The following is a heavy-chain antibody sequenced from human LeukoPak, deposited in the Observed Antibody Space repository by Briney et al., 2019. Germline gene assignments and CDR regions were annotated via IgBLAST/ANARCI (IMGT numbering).Heavy chain of an antibody. CDR1: GYTFTSYG. D-gene: IGHD6-19*01. J-gene: IGHJ5*02. CDR3: ARDLHSSGWYWFDT. CDR2: ISAYSGNT. V-gene: IGHV1-18*01. Sequence: ASVKVSCKASGYTFTSYGISWVRQAPGQGLEWMGWISAYSGNTNYAQKFQGRVTMTTDTSTSTAYMELWSLTSDDTALYYCARDLHSSGWYWFDTWGQGTLVTVSS.